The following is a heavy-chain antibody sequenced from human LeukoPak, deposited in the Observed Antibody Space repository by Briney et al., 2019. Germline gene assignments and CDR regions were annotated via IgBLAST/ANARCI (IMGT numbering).Heavy chain of an antibody. V-gene: IGHV3-15*01. CDR1: GFTFGNEA. Sequence: GGSLGLSCAASGFTFGNEAMSWVRQAPGKGLEWVGRIKSKTDGGTTDYAAPVKGRFTISRDESKNTLYLQMNSLKTEDTAVYYCTTLTGYSSSSNYWGQGTLVTVSS. D-gene: IGHD6-6*01. CDR2: IKSKTDGGTT. J-gene: IGHJ4*02. CDR3: TTLTGYSSSSNY.